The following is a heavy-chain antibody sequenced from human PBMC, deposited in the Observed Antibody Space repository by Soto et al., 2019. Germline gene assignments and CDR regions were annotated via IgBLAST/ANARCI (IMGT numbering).Heavy chain of an antibody. CDR2: ISSRGTSI. CDR1: GFSFSTYE. D-gene: IGHD6-19*01. J-gene: IGHJ4*02. CDR3: ARDRGYNTGWYGGALDL. Sequence: EVQLVESGGGLVQPGESLRLSCAASGFSFSTYEMNWVRQAPGKGLEWVAYISSRGTSIFYADSVKGRFSISRDNGNDSVSRLMNILRVDDTAVYYCARDRGYNTGWYGGALDLWGQGTLVTVSS. V-gene: IGHV3-48*03.